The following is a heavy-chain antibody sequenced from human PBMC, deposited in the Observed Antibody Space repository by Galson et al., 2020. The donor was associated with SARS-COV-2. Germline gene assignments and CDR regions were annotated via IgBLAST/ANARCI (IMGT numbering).Heavy chain of an antibody. CDR1: GFTFRSYD. CDR2: IWHDGRNE. J-gene: IGHJ2*01. D-gene: IGHD1-7*01. V-gene: IGHV3-33*01. Sequence: TGGSLRLSCAASGFTFRSYDMCWVRQAPGKGLEWVAIIWHDGRNEYYFDSVKGRFTISRDNSKNTLSLQMNSLRAEDTALYFCARGLAGTWFFDLWGRGTLVTVSS. CDR3: ARGLAGTWFFDL.